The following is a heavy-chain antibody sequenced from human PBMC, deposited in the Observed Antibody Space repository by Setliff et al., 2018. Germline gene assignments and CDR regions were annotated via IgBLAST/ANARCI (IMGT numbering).Heavy chain of an antibody. CDR3: ARAHSSTLSVHDY. CDR1: GYTFTSYD. J-gene: IGHJ4*02. V-gene: IGHV1-8*02. D-gene: IGHD2-2*01. CDR2: MNPNSGNT. Sequence: GASVKVSCKASGYTFTSYDIDWVRQATGQGLEWMGWMNPNSGNTGYAQKFQGRVTISRDNAKNTLYLQMNSLRAEDTAVYYCARAHSSTLSVHDYWGQGTLVTVSS.